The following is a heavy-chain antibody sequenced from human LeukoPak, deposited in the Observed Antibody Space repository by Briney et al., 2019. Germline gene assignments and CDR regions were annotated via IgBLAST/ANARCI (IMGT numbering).Heavy chain of an antibody. CDR2: INHSGST. D-gene: IGHD3-22*01. V-gene: IGHV4-34*01. CDR3: ARGQPYYYDSSGYYEPPPY. Sequence: SETLSLTCAVYGGSFSGYYWSWIRQPPGKGLEWIGEINHSGSTNYNPSLKSRVTISVDTSKNQFSLKLSSVTAADTAVYYCARGQPYYYDSSGYYEPPPYWGQGTLVTVSS. CDR1: GGSFSGYY. J-gene: IGHJ4*02.